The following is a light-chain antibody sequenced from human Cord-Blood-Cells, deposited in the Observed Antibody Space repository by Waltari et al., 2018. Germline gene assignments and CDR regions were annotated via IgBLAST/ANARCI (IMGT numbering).Light chain of an antibody. CDR3: QQYNNWPLT. J-gene: IGKJ4*01. CDR2: GAS. CDR1: QSVSSN. V-gene: IGKV3-15*01. Sequence: EIVMTQSPATRSVSPVERATLSCRASQSVSSNLAWYQQKPGQAPRLLIYGASTRATGIPARFSGSGSGTEFTLTISSLQSEDFAVYYCQQYNNWPLTFGGGTKVEIK.